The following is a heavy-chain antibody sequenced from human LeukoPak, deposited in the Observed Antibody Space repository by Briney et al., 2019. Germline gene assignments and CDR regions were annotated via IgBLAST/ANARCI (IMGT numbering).Heavy chain of an antibody. CDR1: GGSISSYY. D-gene: IGHD6-6*01. Sequence: PSETLSLTCTVSGGSISSYYWSWIRQPPGKGLEWIGYIYYSGSTNYNPSLKSRVTISVDTSKNQFSLKLSSVTAADTAVYYCARDLIAARPDAFAFDIWGQGTMVTVPS. CDR3: ARDLIAARPDAFAFDI. V-gene: IGHV4-59*01. CDR2: IYYSGST. J-gene: IGHJ3*02.